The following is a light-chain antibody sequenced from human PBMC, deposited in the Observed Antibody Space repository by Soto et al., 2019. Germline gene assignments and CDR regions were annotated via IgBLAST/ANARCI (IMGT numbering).Light chain of an antibody. J-gene: IGLJ1*01. CDR1: RSNIGAGYD. CDR2: GDS. V-gene: IGLV1-40*01. Sequence: QSVLTQTPSVSGAPGQRVTISCTGSRSNIGAGYDVHWYQQLPGTAPKLLIHGDSNRPSGVPDRFSGSKSGTSASLAITGLQAEDEADYYCQSYDSSLSVLYVFGTGTKLTVL. CDR3: QSYDSSLSVLYV.